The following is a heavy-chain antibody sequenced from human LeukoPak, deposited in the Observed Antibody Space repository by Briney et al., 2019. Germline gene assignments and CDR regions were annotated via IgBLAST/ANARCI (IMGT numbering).Heavy chain of an antibody. V-gene: IGHV1-8*01. D-gene: IGHD6-6*01. CDR1: GYTFTSYG. CDR2: MNPNSGNT. Sequence: ASVKVSCKASGYTFTSYGINWVRQATGQGLEWMGWMNPNSGNTGYAQKFQGRVTMTRNTSISTAYMELSSLRSEDTAVYYCARMDSIYSSSSADYWGQGTLVTVSS. J-gene: IGHJ4*02. CDR3: ARMDSIYSSSSADY.